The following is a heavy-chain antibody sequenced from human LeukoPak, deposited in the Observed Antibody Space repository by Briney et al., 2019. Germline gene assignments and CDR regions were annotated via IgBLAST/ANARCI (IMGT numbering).Heavy chain of an antibody. D-gene: IGHD6-19*01. J-gene: IGHJ4*02. CDR1: GFPFTNYW. Sequence: PGGSLRLSCAVSGFPFTNYWMSWVRQAPGKGLEWVANIKEDGSVMYYVDSLKGRFTISRDSAQNSLYLQMNSLRVEDTAVYFRARDLWGSYSTGSYLDYWGQGALVTVSS. V-gene: IGHV3-7*01. CDR3: ARDLWGSYSTGSYLDY. CDR2: IKEDGSVM.